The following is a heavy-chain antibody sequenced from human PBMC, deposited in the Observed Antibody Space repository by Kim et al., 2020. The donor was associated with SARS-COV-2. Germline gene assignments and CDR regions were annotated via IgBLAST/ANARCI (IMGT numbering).Heavy chain of an antibody. V-gene: IGHV3-48*04. D-gene: IGHD5-12*01. J-gene: IGHJ4*02. CDR2: ITGSSDTI. Sequence: GGSLRLSCAASGFTFRSYRMTWVRQAPGKGLEWVSYITGSSDTIYYADSVKGRFTISRDNAKNSLYLQMNSLRAEDTALYYCARVGAHSGYEMDYWGQGT. CDR1: GFTFRSYR. CDR3: ARVGAHSGYEMDY.